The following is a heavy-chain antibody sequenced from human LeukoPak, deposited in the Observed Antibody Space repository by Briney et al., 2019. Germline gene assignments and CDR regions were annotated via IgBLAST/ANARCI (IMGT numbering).Heavy chain of an antibody. CDR2: IIPIFGTA. CDR3: ARGAGDFLEWLYYYYYMDV. J-gene: IGHJ6*03. Sequence: ASVKVSCKASGGTFSSYAISWVRQAPGQGLEWMGGIIPIFGTANYAQKFQGRVTITADESTSTAYMELSSLRSEDTAVYYCARGAGDFLEWLYYYYYMDVWGKGTTVTVSS. CDR1: GGTFSSYA. V-gene: IGHV1-69*13. D-gene: IGHD3-3*01.